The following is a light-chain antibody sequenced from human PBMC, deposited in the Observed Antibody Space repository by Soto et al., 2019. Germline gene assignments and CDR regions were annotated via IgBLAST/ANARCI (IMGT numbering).Light chain of an antibody. CDR2: LGS. CDR1: QSLLHSNGYNY. J-gene: IGKJ2*01. Sequence: DIVMSQSPLSLPVTPGEPASISCRSSQSLLHSNGYNYLDWYLQKPGQSPQLLIYLGSNRAAGVPDRFSGSGSGTEFTLKISRVEAEDLGVYYCMQALQTPYTFGQGTKLDIK. V-gene: IGKV2-28*01. CDR3: MQALQTPYT.